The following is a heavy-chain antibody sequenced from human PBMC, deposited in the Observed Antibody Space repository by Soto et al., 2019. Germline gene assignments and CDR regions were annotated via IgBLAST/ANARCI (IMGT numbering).Heavy chain of an antibody. CDR3: AHSRYDFDFWSGYRFDF. CDR2: IYWNGEK. Sequence: QITLKESGPTVVKPTETLSLTCSFTGFSLSATGVAVGWIRQPPGKALEWLGIIYWNGEKLYSTSLGNRLTITMDTSKNQVVLTMPNVDPVDTATYYCAHSRYDFDFWSGYRFDFWGRGTLVTVSS. V-gene: IGHV2-5*01. CDR1: GFSLSATGVA. D-gene: IGHD3-3*01. J-gene: IGHJ4*02.